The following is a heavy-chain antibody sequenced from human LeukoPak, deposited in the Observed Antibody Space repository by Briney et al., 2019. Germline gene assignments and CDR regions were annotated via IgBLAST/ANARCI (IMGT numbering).Heavy chain of an antibody. CDR2: VDPEDGET. D-gene: IGHD1-26*01. Sequence: AASVKISCKVSGYTFTDYYMHWVQQAPGKGLEWMGLVDPEDGETIYAEKFQGRVTITADTSTDTAYMELSSLRSEDTAVYYCATGPSFLRVGGTTDAFDIWGQGTMVTVSS. V-gene: IGHV1-69-2*01. J-gene: IGHJ3*02. CDR1: GYTFTDYY. CDR3: ATGPSFLRVGGTTDAFDI.